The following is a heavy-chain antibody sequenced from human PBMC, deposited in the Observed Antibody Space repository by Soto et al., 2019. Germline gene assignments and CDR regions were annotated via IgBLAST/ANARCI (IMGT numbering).Heavy chain of an antibody. CDR1: GASISGFY. V-gene: IGHV4-4*07. Sequence: SETLSLTCTVSGASISGFYWSWIRKSAGKGLEWIGRIYATGTTDYNPSLKSRVTMSVDTSKKQFSLKLRSVTAADTAVYYCVRDGTKTLRDWFDPWGQGISVTVSS. CDR3: VRDGTKTLRDWFDP. CDR2: IYATGTT. D-gene: IGHD1-1*01. J-gene: IGHJ5*02.